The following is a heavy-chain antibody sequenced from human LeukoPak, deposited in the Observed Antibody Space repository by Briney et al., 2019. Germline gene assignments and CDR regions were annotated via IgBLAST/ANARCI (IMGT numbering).Heavy chain of an antibody. Sequence: GGSLRLSCAASGFTFSSYGMNWVRQAPGKGLEWVSSISSSSSSYIYYAVSVKGRFTISRDNAKNSLYLQMNSLRAEDTAVYYCARDNDALRPFDYWGQGTLVTVSS. V-gene: IGHV3-21*01. D-gene: IGHD1-1*01. CDR2: ISSSSSSYI. CDR1: GFTFSSYG. J-gene: IGHJ4*02. CDR3: ARDNDALRPFDY.